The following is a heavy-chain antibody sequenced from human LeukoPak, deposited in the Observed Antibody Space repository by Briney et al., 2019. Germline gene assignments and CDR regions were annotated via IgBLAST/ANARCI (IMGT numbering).Heavy chain of an antibody. CDR1: GFIFSTYE. V-gene: IGHV3-48*03. CDR2: ISSSGSTI. Sequence: HPGGSLRLSCAASGFIFSTYEMNWVRQAPGKGLEWVSYISSSGSTIYYADSVKGRFTISRDNAKNSLYLQMNSLRAEDTAVYYCAELGITMIGGVWGKGTTVTISS. D-gene: IGHD3-10*02. J-gene: IGHJ6*04. CDR3: AELGITMIGGV.